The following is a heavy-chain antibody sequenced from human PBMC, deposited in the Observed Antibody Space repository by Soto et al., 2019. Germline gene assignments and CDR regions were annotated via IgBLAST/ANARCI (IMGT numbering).Heavy chain of an antibody. V-gene: IGHV4-30-4*01. CDR3: ATVALGESGVDF. Sequence: QVQLHESGPGLVKPSQTLSLTCTVSGHSISSGAYYWSWVRQCPGKGLEWIGSIYYSGTTYYKPSLKSRIIMSVDTSRNQLSFKLTSVTPADTAVYFCATVALGESGVDFWGQGTLVTVSS. CDR1: GHSISSGAYY. D-gene: IGHD3-10*01. J-gene: IGHJ4*02. CDR2: IYYSGTT.